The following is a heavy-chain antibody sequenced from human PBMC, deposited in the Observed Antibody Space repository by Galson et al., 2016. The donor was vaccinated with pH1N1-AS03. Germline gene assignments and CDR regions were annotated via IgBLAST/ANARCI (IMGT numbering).Heavy chain of an antibody. CDR3: ARRRAVRAFDY. CDR2: IYPADSDA. CDR1: GYSFTNYW. V-gene: IGHV5-51*01. D-gene: IGHD3-10*01. J-gene: IGHJ4*02. Sequence: QSGAEVKKPGESLKISCKGSGYSFTNYWIAWVRQLPGKGLEWMGIIYPADSDARYSPSFQGQVTISADTSNSTAYMQWNSLKASDTAMYHCARRRAVRAFDYWGQGTPVTVSS.